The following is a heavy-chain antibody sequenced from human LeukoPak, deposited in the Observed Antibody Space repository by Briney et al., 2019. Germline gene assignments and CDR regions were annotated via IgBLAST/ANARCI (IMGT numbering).Heavy chain of an antibody. J-gene: IGHJ6*02. Sequence: GASVKVSCKASGYTFTGYYMHWVRQAPGQGLEWMGWINPNSGGTNHAQKFQGRVTMTTDTSTSTAYMELRSLRSDDTAVYYCARDRSGSSPFYYCYGMDVWGQGTTVTVSS. V-gene: IGHV1-2*02. D-gene: IGHD6-13*01. CDR2: INPNSGGT. CDR1: GYTFTGYY. CDR3: ARDRSGSSPFYYCYGMDV.